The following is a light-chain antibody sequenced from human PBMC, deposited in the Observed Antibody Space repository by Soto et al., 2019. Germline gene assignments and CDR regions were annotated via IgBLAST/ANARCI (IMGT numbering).Light chain of an antibody. CDR1: QSLLHSNGKTY. CDR3: MQSLEIPIT. J-gene: IGKJ5*01. V-gene: IGKV2D-29*01. CDR2: EVS. Sequence: DIVMTQTPLSLSVTPGQPASISCKSSQSLLHSNGKTYLYWYLQEPGQPPQLLISEVSNRFSGVPDRFSGSGSVTDFTLKISRVEAEDVGVYYCMQSLEIPITYGQGTRLEIK.